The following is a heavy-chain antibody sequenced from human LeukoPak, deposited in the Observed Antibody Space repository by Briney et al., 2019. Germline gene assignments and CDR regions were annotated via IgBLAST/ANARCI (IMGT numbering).Heavy chain of an antibody. CDR1: GFNFNTYA. J-gene: IGHJ4*02. D-gene: IGHD4-17*01. V-gene: IGHV3-23*01. CDR2: ISGRADAT. CDR3: VKDLLRNGDYVRHFDY. Sequence: GGSLRLSGAASGFNFNTYAMSWVRQAPGKGLEWISAISGRADATYYTDSVRGRFIISRDTNTLFLQMNSLRAEDTALYYCVKDLLRNGDYVRHFDYWGQGTLVTVSS.